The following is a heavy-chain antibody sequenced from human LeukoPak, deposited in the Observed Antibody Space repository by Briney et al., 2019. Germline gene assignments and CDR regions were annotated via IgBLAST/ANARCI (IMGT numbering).Heavy chain of an antibody. V-gene: IGHV4-34*01. J-gene: IGHJ5*02. CDR1: GGSFSGYY. Sequence: SETLSLTCAVYGGSFSGYYWSWIRQPPGKGLEWIAEINHSGSTNYNPSLKSRVTISVDTSKNQFSLKLSSVTAADTAVYYCARGLGSWFDPWGQGTLVTVSS. CDR3: ARGLGSWFDP. CDR2: INHSGST.